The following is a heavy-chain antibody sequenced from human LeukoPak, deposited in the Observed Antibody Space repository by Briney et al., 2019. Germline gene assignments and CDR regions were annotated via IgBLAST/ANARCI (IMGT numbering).Heavy chain of an antibody. CDR3: AKSGYDFWSGYYGY. CDR2: ISGSGGST. V-gene: IGHV3-23*01. J-gene: IGHJ4*02. CDR1: GLTFSSYA. D-gene: IGHD3-3*01. Sequence: GGSLRLSCAASGLTFSSYAMSWVRQAPGKGLEWVSAISGSGGSTYYADSVKGRFTISRDNSKNTLYLQMNSLRAEDTAVYYCAKSGYDFWSGYYGYWGQGTLVTVSS.